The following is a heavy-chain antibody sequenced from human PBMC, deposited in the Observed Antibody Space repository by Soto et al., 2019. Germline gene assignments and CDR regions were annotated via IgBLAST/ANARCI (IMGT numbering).Heavy chain of an antibody. Sequence: GGSLRLSCTASGFTLSSNAMSWVRQAPGKGLEWVSSISGSAGVTYYADSVKGRFTISRDNSKNALYLQMSSLRAEDTAVYYCAKDWVSGSSPYWGQGTLVTVSS. D-gene: IGHD2-15*01. CDR1: GFTLSSNA. CDR3: AKDWVSGSSPY. V-gene: IGHV3-23*01. J-gene: IGHJ4*02. CDR2: ISGSAGVT.